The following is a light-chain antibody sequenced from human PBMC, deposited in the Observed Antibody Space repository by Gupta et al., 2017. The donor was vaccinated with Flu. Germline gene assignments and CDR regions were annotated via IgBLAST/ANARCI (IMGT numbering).Light chain of an antibody. CDR3: QQYNNWPRKLT. CDR2: GAS. J-gene: IGKJ4*01. Sequence: ELVMTQSPATLSVSPGERATLSCRASQSVSSNLAWYQQKPGQAPRLLIYGASTGATGIPARFSGSGSGTEFTLTISSLQSEDFAVYYCQQYNNWPRKLTFGGGTKVEIK. CDR1: QSVSSN. V-gene: IGKV3-15*01.